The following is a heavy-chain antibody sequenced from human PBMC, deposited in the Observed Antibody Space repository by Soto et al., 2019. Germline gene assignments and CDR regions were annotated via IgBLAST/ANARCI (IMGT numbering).Heavy chain of an antibody. CDR3: ARDTDREQLGGNYYYTLDV. J-gene: IGHJ6*02. Sequence: QVQLVQSGAEVVKPGSSVKVSCKASGDTFDTFAISWVRQAPGQGLEWMGGIIPIFRTPDYGQKFQGRVTXTXDXATSTAYMELSSLRSEDTAVYYCARDTDREQLGGNYYYTLDVWGQGTTVTVSS. D-gene: IGHD1-1*01. V-gene: IGHV1-69*05. CDR1: GDTFDTFA. CDR2: IIPIFRTP.